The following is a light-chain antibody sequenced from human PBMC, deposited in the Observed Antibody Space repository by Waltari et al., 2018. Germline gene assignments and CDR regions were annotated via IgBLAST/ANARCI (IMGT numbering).Light chain of an antibody. Sequence: DIVMTQSPDSLAVSLGERATINCNSSQTVLDSSNNKNYLTWYQQKPGQPPKLLIYWASTRESGVPDRFSGSWSGTGFTLTISSLQAEDVAVYHCQQYYSFHWTFGQGTKVEIK. CDR3: QQYYSFHWT. CDR1: QTVLDSSNNKNY. CDR2: WAS. J-gene: IGKJ1*01. V-gene: IGKV4-1*01.